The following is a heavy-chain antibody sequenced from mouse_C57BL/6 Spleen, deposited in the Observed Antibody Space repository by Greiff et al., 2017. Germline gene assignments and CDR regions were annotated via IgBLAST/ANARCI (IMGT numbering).Heavy chain of an antibody. D-gene: IGHD1-1*01. CDR2: IRNKANGYTT. Sequence: EVMLVESGGGLVQPGGSLSLSCAASGFTFTDYYMSWVRQPPGKALEWLGFIRNKANGYTTEYSASVKGRFTISRDNSQSILYLQMNALRAEDSATYYCARSTVVPYYYAMDYWGQGTSVTVSS. V-gene: IGHV7-3*01. J-gene: IGHJ4*01. CDR1: GFTFTDYY. CDR3: ARSTVVPYYYAMDY.